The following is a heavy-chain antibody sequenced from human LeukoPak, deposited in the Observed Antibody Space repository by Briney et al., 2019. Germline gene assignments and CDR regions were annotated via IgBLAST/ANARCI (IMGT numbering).Heavy chain of an antibody. D-gene: IGHD6-13*01. J-gene: IGHJ4*02. CDR1: GFTLRSYS. CDR3: ARSIPYGTTWYGRSDY. CDR2: INWGSNHI. V-gene: IGHV3-21*06. Sequence: GGSLRLSCAASGFTLRSYSMSWVRQAPGKGLEWVSSINWGSNHIYYADAVQGRFTISRDNAKNSLYLQMNSLRAEDTAIYYCARSIPYGTTWYGRSDYWGQGTLVTVSS.